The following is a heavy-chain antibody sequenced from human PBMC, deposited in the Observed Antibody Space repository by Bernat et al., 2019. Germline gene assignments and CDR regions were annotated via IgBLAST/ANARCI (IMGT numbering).Heavy chain of an antibody. CDR1: GFTFSSYA. Sequence: QVQLVESGGGVVQPGRSLRLSCAASGFTFSSYAMHWVRQAPGKGLEWVAVISYDGSNKYYADSVKGRFTISRDNSKNTLYLQMNSLRAEDTAVYYCARDGGRFENWFDPWGQGTLVTVYS. D-gene: IGHD3-3*01. CDR2: ISYDGSNK. V-gene: IGHV3-30*01. CDR3: ARDGGRFENWFDP. J-gene: IGHJ5*02.